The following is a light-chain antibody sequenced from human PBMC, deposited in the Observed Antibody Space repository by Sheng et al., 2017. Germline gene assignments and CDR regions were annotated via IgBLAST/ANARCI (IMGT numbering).Light chain of an antibody. J-gene: IGKJ2*01. CDR3: QQYYTTPLYT. CDR2: WAS. V-gene: IGKV4-1*01. CDR1: QSLLYGSNNQNY. Sequence: DIVMTQSPDSLAVSLGERATINCKSSQSLLYGSNNQNYLAWYQQRPGQPPKLLIYWASTRESGVPDRFSGSGSGTDFTLTISSLQAEDVAVYYCQQYYTTPLYTFGQGTKLEIK.